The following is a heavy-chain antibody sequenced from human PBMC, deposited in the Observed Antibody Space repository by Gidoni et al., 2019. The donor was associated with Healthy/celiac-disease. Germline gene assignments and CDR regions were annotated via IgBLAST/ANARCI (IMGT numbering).Heavy chain of an antibody. CDR1: GGSISSYY. Sequence: QVQLQESGPGLVKPSATLSLTCTVSGGSISSYYWSWIRQPPGKGLEWIGYIYYSGSTNYNPSLKSRVTISVDTSKTQFSLKLSSVTAADTAVYYCARVASTTGTTPLDYWGQGTLVTVSS. J-gene: IGHJ4*02. D-gene: IGHD1-1*01. CDR3: ARVASTTGTTPLDY. V-gene: IGHV4-59*01. CDR2: IYYSGST.